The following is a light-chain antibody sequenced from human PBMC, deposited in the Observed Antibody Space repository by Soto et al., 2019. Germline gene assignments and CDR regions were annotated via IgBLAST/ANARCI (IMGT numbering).Light chain of an antibody. CDR2: EVS. CDR1: SSDIGVYNY. V-gene: IGLV2-14*01. J-gene: IGLJ2*01. CDR3: SSYTSSDTLV. Sequence: QYALTQPASVSGSPGQSITISCTGTSSDIGVYNYVSWYQHHPGKAPKLMISEVSNRPSGVSHRFSGSKSGNTASLTISGLQAEDEADYYCSSYTSSDTLVFGGGTKLTVL.